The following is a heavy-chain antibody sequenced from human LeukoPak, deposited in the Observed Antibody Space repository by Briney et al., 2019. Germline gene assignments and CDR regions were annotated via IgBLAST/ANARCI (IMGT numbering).Heavy chain of an antibody. J-gene: IGHJ4*02. CDR2: IYSGGST. CDR1: GFTVSSNY. CDR3: ARDRSSGWFYFDY. V-gene: IGHV3-53*01. Sequence: GGSLRLSCAASGFTVSSNYMSWVRQAPGKGLEWVSVIYSGGSTYYADSVKGRFTISRDNSKNTLYLQMNSLRAEDTAVYYCARDRSSGWFYFDYWGQGTLVTVSS. D-gene: IGHD6-19*01.